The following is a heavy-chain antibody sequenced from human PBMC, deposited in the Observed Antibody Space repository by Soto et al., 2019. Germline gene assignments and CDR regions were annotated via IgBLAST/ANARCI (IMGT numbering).Heavy chain of an antibody. CDR2: INPNSGGT. CDR3: ARDRASIAVAGPSIFDY. J-gene: IGHJ4*02. Sequence: ASVKVSCKASGYTFTGYYMHWVRQAPGQGLEWMGWINPNSGGTNYAQKFQGRVTMTRDTSISTAYMELSRLRSDDTAVYYCARDRASIAVAGPSIFDYWGQGTLVTVSS. CDR1: GYTFTGYY. D-gene: IGHD6-19*01. V-gene: IGHV1-2*02.